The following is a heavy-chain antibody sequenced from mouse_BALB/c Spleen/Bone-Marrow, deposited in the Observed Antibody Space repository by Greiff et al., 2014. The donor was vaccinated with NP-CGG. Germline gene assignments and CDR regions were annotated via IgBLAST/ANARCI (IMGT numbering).Heavy chain of an antibody. CDR2: IDPANGNT. V-gene: IGHV14-3*02. J-gene: IGHJ3*01. Sequence: EVQLVESGAELVKPGASVKLSCTASGFNIKDTYMHWVKQRPEQGLEWIGRIDPANGNTKCDPKFQGKATITADTSSNTAYLQLSSLTSEDTAVYYCAIYYYGSSGFAYWGQGTLVTVSA. D-gene: IGHD1-1*01. CDR3: AIYYYGSSGFAY. CDR1: GFNIKDTY.